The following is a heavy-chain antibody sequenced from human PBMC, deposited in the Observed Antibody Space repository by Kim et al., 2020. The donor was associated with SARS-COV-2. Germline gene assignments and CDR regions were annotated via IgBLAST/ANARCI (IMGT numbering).Heavy chain of an antibody. Sequence: SETLSLTCTVSGGSISSSSYYWGWIRQPPGKGLEWIGSIYYSGSTYYNPSLKSRVTISVDTSKNQFSLKLSSVTAADTAVYYCARGADIVVLRFDYWIQGTLGTVSS. V-gene: IGHV4-39*01. CDR2: IYYSGST. CDR1: GGSISSSSYY. D-gene: IGHD2-15*01. CDR3: ARGADIVVLRFDY. J-gene: IGHJ4*02.